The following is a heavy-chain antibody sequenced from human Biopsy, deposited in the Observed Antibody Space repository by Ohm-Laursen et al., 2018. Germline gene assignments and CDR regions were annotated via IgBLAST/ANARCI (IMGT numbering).Heavy chain of an antibody. V-gene: IGHV3-9*01. D-gene: IGHD1-7*01. Sequence: SLRLSCTAAGFSFDDFAMHWVRQSPGKGLEWVAGIDWNSRNINYGDSVKGRFSVSRYNAKNSLYLQMNSLRGEDTALYYCVKDTNWNYVWDRPGATKGMDVWGQGTTVTVSS. CDR1: GFSFDDFA. J-gene: IGHJ6*02. CDR3: VKDTNWNYVWDRPGATKGMDV. CDR2: IDWNSRNI.